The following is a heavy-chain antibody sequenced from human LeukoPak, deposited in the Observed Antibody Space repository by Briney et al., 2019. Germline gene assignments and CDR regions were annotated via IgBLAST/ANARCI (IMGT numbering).Heavy chain of an antibody. D-gene: IGHD3-10*01. CDR3: AREGHYYASGSGAFDI. CDR1: RGSISTYY. J-gene: IGHJ3*02. Sequence: KTSETLSLTCTVSRGSISTYYWNWIRQPPGKGLEWIGYIYYTGTTDYNPSLKSRVTMLVDTSKNQFSLKLSSVTTADTAVYYCAREGHYYASGSGAFDIWGQGTMITVSS. CDR2: IYYTGTT. V-gene: IGHV4-59*01.